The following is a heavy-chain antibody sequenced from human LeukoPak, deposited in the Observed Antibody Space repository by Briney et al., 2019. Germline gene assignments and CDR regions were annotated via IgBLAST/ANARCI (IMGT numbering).Heavy chain of an antibody. CDR2: LSGSGGTT. V-gene: IGHV3-23*01. CDR1: GFTFGNYA. Sequence: GGSLRLSCAASGFTFGNYATSWVRQAPGKGLEWVSSLSGSGGTTYYADSVKDRLIISRDNSANTLYLQMSSLRVEDTAVYFCVRSRDGYNSNSPLDHWGQGTLVTVSS. D-gene: IGHD5-24*01. CDR3: VRSRDGYNSNSPLDH. J-gene: IGHJ4*02.